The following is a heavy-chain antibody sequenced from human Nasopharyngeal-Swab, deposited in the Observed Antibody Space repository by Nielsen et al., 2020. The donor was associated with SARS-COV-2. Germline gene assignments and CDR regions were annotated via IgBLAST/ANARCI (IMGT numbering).Heavy chain of an antibody. CDR3: ARDIDRTYNWFDP. CDR2: INAGNGNT. J-gene: IGHJ5*02. CDR1: GYTFTTYA. Sequence: ASVQVSCKASGYTFTTYAMHWVRQAPGQGLEWMGWINAGNGNTRYSQKFQGRVTITRDTSASTAYMELSSLRSEDTAVYYCARDIDRTYNWFDPWGQGTLVTVSS. D-gene: IGHD1-14*01. V-gene: IGHV1-3*01.